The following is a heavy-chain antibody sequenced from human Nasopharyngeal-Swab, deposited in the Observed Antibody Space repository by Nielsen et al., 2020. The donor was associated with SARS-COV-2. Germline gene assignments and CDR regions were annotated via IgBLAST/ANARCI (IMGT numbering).Heavy chain of an antibody. V-gene: IGHV4-59*12. Sequence: SETLSLTCAMYGGSFSGYYWSWIRQPPGKGLEWIGYFSYTGITNYNPSLKSRVTISVDMSKNQFSLKLSSVAAADTAVYYCAREVVGGLVDSWGQGTLVTASS. CDR3: AREVVGGLVDS. CDR1: GGSFSGYY. CDR2: FSYTGIT. J-gene: IGHJ4*02. D-gene: IGHD1-26*01.